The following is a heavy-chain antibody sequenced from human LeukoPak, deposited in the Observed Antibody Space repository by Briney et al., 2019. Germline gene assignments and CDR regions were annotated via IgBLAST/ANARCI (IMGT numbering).Heavy chain of an antibody. D-gene: IGHD5-18*01. J-gene: IGHJ4*02. V-gene: IGHV3-21*01. CDR1: RFSFSAYS. CDR3: ARVFTALDY. CDR2: ISADGSYI. Sequence: GGSLRLSCAASRFSFSAYSMSWVRQAPGKGLEWVSSISADGSYIYYADSVKGRFTISRDNAKNSLYLQMNSLRVEDTAVYYCARVFTALDYWGQGTLVTVSS.